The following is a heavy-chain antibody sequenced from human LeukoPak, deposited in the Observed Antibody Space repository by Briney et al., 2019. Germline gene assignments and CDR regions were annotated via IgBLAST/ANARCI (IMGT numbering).Heavy chain of an antibody. V-gene: IGHV4-59*01. Sequence: PSQTLSLTCTVSGGSIRNYYWSWIRQPPGKGLEWIGYIYYSGSTNYNPSLKSRVTISVDTSKNQFSLKLSSVTAADTAVYYCARVYYSSSYDYWYFDLWGRGTLVTVSS. CDR1: GGSIRNYY. D-gene: IGHD6-13*01. CDR3: ARVYYSSSYDYWYFDL. CDR2: IYYSGST. J-gene: IGHJ2*01.